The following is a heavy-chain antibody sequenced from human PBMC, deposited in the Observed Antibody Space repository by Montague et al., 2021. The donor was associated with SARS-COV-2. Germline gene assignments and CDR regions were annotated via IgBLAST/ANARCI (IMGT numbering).Heavy chain of an antibody. CDR1: GDSVWGNTAA. CDR2: TNYRSKWTS. J-gene: IGHJ4*02. D-gene: IGHD4-17*01. V-gene: IGHV6-1*01. Sequence: CAISGDSVWGNTAAWNWIRQSPSGGLEWLGGTNYRSKWTSDYVTSVEGRISIDPDTSKNQFFLHLRSVTPEDTGVYYCVRDTGSAQAGFDAWGQGTLVTVSS. CDR3: VRDTGSAQAGFDA.